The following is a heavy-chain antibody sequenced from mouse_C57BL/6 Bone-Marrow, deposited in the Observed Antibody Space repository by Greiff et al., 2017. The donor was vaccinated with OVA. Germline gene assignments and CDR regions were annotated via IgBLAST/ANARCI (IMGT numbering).Heavy chain of an antibody. CDR2: INPYNGGT. CDR1: GYTFTDYY. Sequence: VQLQQSGPVLVKPGASVKMSCKASGYTFTDYYMNWVKQSHGKSLEWIGVINPYNGGTSYNQKFKGKATLTVDKSSSTAYMELNSLTSEDSAVYYGARGTAQATPAWFAYWGQGTLVTVSA. V-gene: IGHV1-19*01. D-gene: IGHD3-2*02. J-gene: IGHJ3*01. CDR3: ARGTAQATPAWFAY.